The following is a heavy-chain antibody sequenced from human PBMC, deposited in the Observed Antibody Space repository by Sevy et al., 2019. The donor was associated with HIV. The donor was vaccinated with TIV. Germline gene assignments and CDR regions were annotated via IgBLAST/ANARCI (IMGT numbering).Heavy chain of an antibody. CDR1: GYSISSRYY. J-gene: IGHJ4*02. CDR2: MYYSGST. Sequence: SETLSLTCAVSGYSISSRYYWGWVRQPPGKGLEWIASMYYSGSTYYNPSLRSRVTISLDTSENQFSLKLTSVTAADTAVYYCASGITSTWLFFDYWGQGILVTVS. D-gene: IGHD2-2*01. CDR3: ASGITSTWLFFDY. V-gene: IGHV4-38-2*01.